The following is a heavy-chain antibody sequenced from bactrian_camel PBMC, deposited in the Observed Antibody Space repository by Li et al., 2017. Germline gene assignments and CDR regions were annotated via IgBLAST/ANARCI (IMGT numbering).Heavy chain of an antibody. J-gene: IGHJ4*01. CDR1: GFTFSNSY. CDR2: IYRDSSKS. V-gene: IGHV3-2*01. Sequence: VQLVESGGGLVQPGESLGLSCAASGFTFSNSYMSWVRQAPGKGLEWVSSIYRDSSKSLYRDSVKGRFTISRDNAKNTTYLQMNSLTSEDTALYYCAQSSVGWPNYWGQGTQVTVS. CDR3: AQSSVGWPNY. D-gene: IGHD5*01.